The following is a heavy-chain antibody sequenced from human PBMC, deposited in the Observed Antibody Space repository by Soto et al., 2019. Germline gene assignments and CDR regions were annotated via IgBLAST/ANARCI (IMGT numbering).Heavy chain of an antibody. CDR2: IYYSGST. Sequence: QVQLQESGPGLVKPSQTLSLTCTVSGGSISSGGYYWSWIRQHPGKGLEWIGYIYYSGSTYYNPSLKSRVTISVDTSKNQFSLKLSSVTAADTAVYYCARDSSTDWYNWFDPWGQGTLVTVSS. CDR3: ARDSSTDWYNWFDP. J-gene: IGHJ5*02. V-gene: IGHV4-31*03. D-gene: IGHD3-9*01. CDR1: GGSISSGGYY.